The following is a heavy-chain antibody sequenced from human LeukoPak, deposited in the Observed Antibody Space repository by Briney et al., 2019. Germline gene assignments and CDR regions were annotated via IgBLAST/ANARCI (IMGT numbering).Heavy chain of an antibody. CDR2: IIVGSGNT. CDR3: ATEGGLGLGENWFDP. V-gene: IGHV1-58*02. J-gene: IGHJ5*02. D-gene: IGHD3/OR15-3a*01. Sequence: SVKVSCKTSGFDFVTSVIHWVRQARGQRLEWIGEIIVGSGNTKYEEKFQERATITRDMSTSTVYVELTSLSSGDTAVYYCATEGGLGLGENWFDPWGQGTLVTVSS. CDR1: GFDFVTSV.